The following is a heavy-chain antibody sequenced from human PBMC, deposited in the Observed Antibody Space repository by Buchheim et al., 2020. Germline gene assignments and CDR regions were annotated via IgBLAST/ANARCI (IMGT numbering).Heavy chain of an antibody. CDR2: ISYDGSNK. V-gene: IGHV3-30*18. Sequence: QVQLVESGGGVVQPGRSLRLSCAASGFTFSSYGMHWVRQAPGKGLEWVAVISYDGSNKYYSDSVKGRFTISRDNSKNTLYLKMNSLRAEDTAVYYCAKIGLGTATRYYGMDVWGQGTT. J-gene: IGHJ6*02. CDR1: GFTFSSYG. D-gene: IGHD3/OR15-3a*01. CDR3: AKIGLGTATRYYGMDV.